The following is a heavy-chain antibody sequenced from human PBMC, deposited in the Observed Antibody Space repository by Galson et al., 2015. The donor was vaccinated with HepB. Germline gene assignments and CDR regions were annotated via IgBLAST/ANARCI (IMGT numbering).Heavy chain of an antibody. D-gene: IGHD6-19*01. J-gene: IGHJ5*02. Sequence: SLRLSCAASGFTFNNYNMNWVRQAPGKGLEWVSSISSSSDYIYYADSVKGRFTISRDNAKNSLYLQMSSLRAEDTAMYYCARDWGIAVAGTWWFDPWGQGTRVTVSS. CDR2: ISSSSDYI. CDR1: GFTFNNYN. V-gene: IGHV3-21*01. CDR3: ARDWGIAVAGTWWFDP.